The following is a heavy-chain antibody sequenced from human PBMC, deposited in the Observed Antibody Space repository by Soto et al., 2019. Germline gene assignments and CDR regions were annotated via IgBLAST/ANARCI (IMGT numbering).Heavy chain of an antibody. J-gene: IGHJ5*02. V-gene: IGHV1-69*01. CDR3: ARGRGLGAAYRGFDP. CDR2: SIPMFGTA. D-gene: IGHD4-4*01. Sequence: QVQLVQSGAEVKKPGSSVKVSCKASGGTFSNYAINWVRQAPGQGLEWMGGSIPMFGTANYAQKFQGRVTITADESTSTTYMELSSLRFEDTAVYYCARGRGLGAAYRGFDPWGQGTLVTVSS. CDR1: GGTFSNYA.